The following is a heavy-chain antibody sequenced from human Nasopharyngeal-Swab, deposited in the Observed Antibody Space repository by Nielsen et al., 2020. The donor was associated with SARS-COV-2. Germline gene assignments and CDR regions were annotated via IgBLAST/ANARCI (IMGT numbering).Heavy chain of an antibody. CDR2: ISWNSGSI. Sequence: SLKISCAASGFTFDDYAMHWVRQAPGKGLEWVSGISWNSGSIGYADSVKGRFTISRDNAKNSLYLQMNSLRAEDTALYYCAKEGYGDLFDYWGQGTLVTVSS. CDR1: GFTFDDYA. V-gene: IGHV3-9*01. J-gene: IGHJ4*02. CDR3: AKEGYGDLFDY. D-gene: IGHD4-17*01.